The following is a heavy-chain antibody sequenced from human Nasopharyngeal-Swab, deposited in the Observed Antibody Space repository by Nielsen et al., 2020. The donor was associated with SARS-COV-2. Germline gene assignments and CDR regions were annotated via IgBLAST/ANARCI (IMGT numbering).Heavy chain of an antibody. CDR1: GGSISSYY. CDR3: ARGPGRITIFGVVIDSRGWFDP. J-gene: IGHJ5*02. D-gene: IGHD3-3*01. Sequence: LRLSCTVSGGSISSYYWSWIRQPPGKGLEWIGYIYYSGSTNYNPSLKSRVTISVDTSKIQFSLKLSSVTAADTAVYYCARGPGRITIFGVVIDSRGWFDPWGQGTLVTVSS. V-gene: IGHV4-59*01. CDR2: IYYSGST.